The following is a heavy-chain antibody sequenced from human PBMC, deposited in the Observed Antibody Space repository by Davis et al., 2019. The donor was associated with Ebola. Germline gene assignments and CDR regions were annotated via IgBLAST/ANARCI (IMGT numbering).Heavy chain of an antibody. CDR1: GFTFSNAW. CDR3: TTNYYESSGYYSYGY. CDR2: IKSKTDGGKK. D-gene: IGHD3-22*01. V-gene: IGHV3-15*01. J-gene: IGHJ4*02. Sequence: GESLKISCAASGFTFSNAWMSWVRQAPGKGLEWVGRIKSKTDGGKKDYAAPVKGRFTISRDDSKNTMYLQMNSLKTEDTAVYYCTTNYYESSGYYSYGYWGQGTLVTVSS.